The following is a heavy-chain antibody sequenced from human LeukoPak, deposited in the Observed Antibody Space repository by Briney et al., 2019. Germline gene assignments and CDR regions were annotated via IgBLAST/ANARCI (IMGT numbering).Heavy chain of an antibody. J-gene: IGHJ5*02. CDR3: ARLYDFWSGYWFFDP. CDR2: IYYSGST. V-gene: IGHV4-39*01. Sequence: SETLSLTCTVSGGSISSSSYYWGWIRRPPGKGLGWIGSIYYSGSTYYNPSLKSRVTISVDTSKNQFSLKLSSVTAADTAVYYCARLYDFWSGYWFFDPWGQGTLVTVSS. CDR1: GGSISSSSYY. D-gene: IGHD3-3*01.